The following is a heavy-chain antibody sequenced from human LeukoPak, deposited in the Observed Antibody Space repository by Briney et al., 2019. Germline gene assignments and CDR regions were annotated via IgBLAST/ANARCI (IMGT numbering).Heavy chain of an antibody. CDR1: GGSISSYY. D-gene: IGHD3-9*01. Sequence: SETLSLTCTVSGGSISSYYWSWIRQPPGKGLEWIGYIYYSGSTNYNPSLKSRVTISVDTSKNQFSLKLSSVTAADTAVYYCASRYFDWLMGGNWFDPWGQGTLVTVSS. CDR2: IYYSGST. CDR3: ASRYFDWLMGGNWFDP. J-gene: IGHJ5*02. V-gene: IGHV4-59*12.